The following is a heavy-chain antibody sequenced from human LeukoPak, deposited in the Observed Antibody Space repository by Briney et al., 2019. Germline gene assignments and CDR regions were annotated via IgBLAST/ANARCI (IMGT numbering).Heavy chain of an antibody. V-gene: IGHV4-34*01. CDR3: ARRGRGYCSSTSCYRAGAFDI. Sequence: SETLSLTCAVYGGSFSGYYWSWIRQPPGKGLEWIGEINHGGSTNYNPSLKSRVTISVDTSKNQFSLKLSSVTAADTAVYYCARRGRGYCSSTSCYRAGAFDIWGQGTMVTVSS. CDR2: INHGGST. D-gene: IGHD2-2*02. J-gene: IGHJ3*02. CDR1: GGSFSGYY.